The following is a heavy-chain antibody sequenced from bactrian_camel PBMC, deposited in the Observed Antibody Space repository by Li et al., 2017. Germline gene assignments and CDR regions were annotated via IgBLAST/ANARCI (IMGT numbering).Heavy chain of an antibody. D-gene: IGHD2*01. CDR2: LDTYGGTM. J-gene: IGHJ4*01. V-gene: IGHV3S1*01. CDR1: GFATSKYS. Sequence: QLVESGGGSVEAGGSLRLSCTAATSGFATSKYSMAWFRQAPGKERAGVASLDTYGGTMYADSAKGRFSISRGNANNTLYLQMDNLKTEDTAVYYCTTGRFGSPRTQGTQVTVS.